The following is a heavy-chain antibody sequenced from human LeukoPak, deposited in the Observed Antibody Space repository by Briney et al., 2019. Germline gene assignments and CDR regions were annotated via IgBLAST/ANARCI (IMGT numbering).Heavy chain of an antibody. D-gene: IGHD3-22*01. CDR2: ISAYNGST. CDR3: ARDSRYYYDSSGFDY. V-gene: IGHV1-18*01. CDR1: GYTFTSYG. Sequence: ASVKVSCKASGYTFTSYGISWVRQAPGQGLEWMGWISAYNGSTNYAQKLQGRVTMTTDTSTSTAYMELRSLRSDDTAVYYCARDSRYYYDSSGFDYWGQGTLVTVSS. J-gene: IGHJ4*02.